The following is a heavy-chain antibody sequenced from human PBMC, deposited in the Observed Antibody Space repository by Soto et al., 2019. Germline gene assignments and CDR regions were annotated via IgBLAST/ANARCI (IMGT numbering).Heavy chain of an antibody. D-gene: IGHD6-13*01. V-gene: IGHV3-64D*08. J-gene: IGHJ6*02. CDR3: VKADGSGIYGMDV. Sequence: GGSLRLSCSASGFTFSSYAMHWVRQAPGKGLEYVSAISSNGGSTYYADSVKGRFTISRDNSKNTLYLQMSSLRAEDTAVYYCVKADGSGIYGMDVWGQGTTVTVSS. CDR1: GFTFSSYA. CDR2: ISSNGGST.